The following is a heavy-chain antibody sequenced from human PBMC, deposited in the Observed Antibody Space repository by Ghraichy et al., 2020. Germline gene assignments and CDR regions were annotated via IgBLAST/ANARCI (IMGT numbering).Heavy chain of an antibody. J-gene: IGHJ4*02. CDR2: ISGSGGST. CDR3: ANAPDYYDSSGYYGVPFDY. Sequence: LSLTCAASGFTFSSYAMSWVRQAPGKGLEWVSAISGSGGSTYYADSVKGRFTISRDNSKNTLYLQMNSLRAEDTAVYYCANAPDYYDSSGYYGVPFDYWGQGTLVTVSS. CDR1: GFTFSSYA. D-gene: IGHD3-22*01. V-gene: IGHV3-23*01.